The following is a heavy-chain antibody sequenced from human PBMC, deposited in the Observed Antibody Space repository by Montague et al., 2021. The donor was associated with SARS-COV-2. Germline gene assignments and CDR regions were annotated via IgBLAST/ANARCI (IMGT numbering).Heavy chain of an antibody. Sequence: SLRLSCAASGFALNSYWMTWVRQAPGKGLEWVAYINRDGSVKHFVDPVEGRFTISRDNAKNSLYLLMNSLRLEDTAVYYCARDTTYNTGIYYDAFDVWGQGTMVTVSS. V-gene: IGHV3-7*03. CDR1: GFALNSYW. J-gene: IGHJ3*01. CDR3: ARDTTYNTGIYYDAFDV. D-gene: IGHD1-26*01. CDR2: INRDGSVK.